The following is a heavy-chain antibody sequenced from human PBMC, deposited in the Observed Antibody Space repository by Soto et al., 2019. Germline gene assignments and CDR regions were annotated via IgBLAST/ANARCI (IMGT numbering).Heavy chain of an antibody. CDR1: GGSISSGGYS. CDR3: DRGSGYDFARTYYYYYGTDV. Sequence: SETLSLTCAVSGGSISSGGYSWSWIRQPPGKGLEWIGYIYHSGSTYYNPSLKSRVTISVDRSKNQFSLKLSSVTAADTAVYYCDRGSGYDFARTYYYYYGTDVWGQGTTVTVSS. D-gene: IGHD5-12*01. CDR2: IYHSGST. V-gene: IGHV4-30-2*01. J-gene: IGHJ6*02.